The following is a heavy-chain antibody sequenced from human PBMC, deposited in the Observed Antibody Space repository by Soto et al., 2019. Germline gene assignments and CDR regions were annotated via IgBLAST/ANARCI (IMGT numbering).Heavy chain of an antibody. D-gene: IGHD3-22*01. CDR3: ARRLYYDSSGFEGGGMDV. V-gene: IGHV4-39*01. CDR2: IYSSENT. Sequence: SETLSLTCSVSGGFVSSSSYSWGWIRQSPGKGLEWIGTIYSSENTYYKPSLLSRVTISVDTSKKQFSLKLSYVTAADTAVYYCARRLYYDSSGFEGGGMDVWGQGTTVT. CDR1: GGFVSSSSYS. J-gene: IGHJ6*02.